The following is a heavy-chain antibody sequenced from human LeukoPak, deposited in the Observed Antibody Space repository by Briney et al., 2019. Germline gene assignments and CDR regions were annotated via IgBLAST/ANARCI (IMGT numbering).Heavy chain of an antibody. D-gene: IGHD3-9*01. CDR3: ASAHYDILTGYSWFDP. CDR2: ISSSSSYI. Sequence: SSETLSLTCTVSGGSISSSSYYWGWVRQAPGKGLEWVSYISSSSSYIYYADSVKGRFTISRDNAKNSLYLQMNSLRAEDTAVYYCASAHYDILTGYSWFDPWGQGTLVTVSS. CDR1: GGSISSSSYY. V-gene: IGHV3-21*05. J-gene: IGHJ5*02.